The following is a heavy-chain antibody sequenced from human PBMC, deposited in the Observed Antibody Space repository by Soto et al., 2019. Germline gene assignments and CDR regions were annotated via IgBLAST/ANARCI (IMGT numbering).Heavy chain of an antibody. CDR2: IYSGGST. CDR3: ARVNTVYDRIYYYYYMDV. CDR1: GFTVSSNY. V-gene: IGHV3-66*01. Sequence: GGSLRLSCAASGFTVSSNYMSWVRQAPGKGLEWVSVIYSGGSTYYADSVKVRFTISRDNSKNTLYLQMNSLRAEDTAVYYCARVNTVYDRIYYYYYMDVWGKGTTVTVSS. D-gene: IGHD3-9*01. J-gene: IGHJ6*03.